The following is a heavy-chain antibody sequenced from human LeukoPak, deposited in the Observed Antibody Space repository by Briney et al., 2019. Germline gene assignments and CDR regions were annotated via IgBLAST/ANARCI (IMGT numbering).Heavy chain of an antibody. CDR3: VRRGLIVTEYLER. V-gene: IGHV3-48*04. CDR1: RFTFSTFS. D-gene: IGHD3-10*01. Sequence: GGSLRLSCAASRFTFSTFSMNWVRQAPGKGPEWVSYISSSSSTTYYADSVKGRFTISRDNAKNSLYLQMNSLRAEDTAVYYCVRRGLIVTEYLERWGQGTLVIVSS. CDR2: ISSSSSTT. J-gene: IGHJ1*01.